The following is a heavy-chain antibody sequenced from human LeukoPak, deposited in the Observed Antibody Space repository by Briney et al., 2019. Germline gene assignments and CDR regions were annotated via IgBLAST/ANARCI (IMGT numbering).Heavy chain of an antibody. Sequence: SVKVSCKASGYTFTGYYMHWVRQAPGQGLEWMGGIIPIFGTANYAQKFQGRVTITADESTSTAYMELSSLRSEDTAVYYCASGTGIDFDYWGQGTLVTVSS. CDR1: GYTFTGYY. CDR2: IIPIFGTA. J-gene: IGHJ4*02. D-gene: IGHD1-1*01. CDR3: ASGTGIDFDY. V-gene: IGHV1-69*13.